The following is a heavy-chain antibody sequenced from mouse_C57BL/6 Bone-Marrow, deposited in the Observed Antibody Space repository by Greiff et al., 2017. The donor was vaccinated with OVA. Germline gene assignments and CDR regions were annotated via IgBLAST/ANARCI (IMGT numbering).Heavy chain of an antibody. Sequence: VQLQQSVAELVRPGASVKLSCTASGFNIKNTYMHWVKQRPEQGLEWIGRIDPANGNTKYAPKFQGKATITADTSSNTAYLQLSSLTSEDTAIYYCARSGYYDYGESYYFDYWGQGTTLTVSS. CDR1: GFNIKNTY. D-gene: IGHD2-4*01. CDR3: ARSGYYDYGESYYFDY. V-gene: IGHV14-3*01. CDR2: IDPANGNT. J-gene: IGHJ2*01.